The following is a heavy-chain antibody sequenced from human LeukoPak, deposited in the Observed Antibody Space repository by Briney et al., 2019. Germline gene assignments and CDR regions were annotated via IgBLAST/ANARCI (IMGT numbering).Heavy chain of an antibody. V-gene: IGHV3-21*04. J-gene: IGHJ3*02. CDR2: ISSSSSYI. CDR1: GFTFSSYS. D-gene: IGHD2-21*01. CDR3: SRDGRQGDQSAFDI. Sequence: MSGGSLRLSCAASGFTFSSYSMNWVRQAPGKGLEWVSSISSSSSYIYYADSVKGRFTISRDNAKNSLYLHMNNLRTEDTAVYYCSRDGRQGDQSAFDIWGQGTMVTVSS.